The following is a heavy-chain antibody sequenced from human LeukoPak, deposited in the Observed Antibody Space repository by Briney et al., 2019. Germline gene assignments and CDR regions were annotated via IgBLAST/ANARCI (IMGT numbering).Heavy chain of an antibody. J-gene: IGHJ4*02. Sequence: ASVKVSCKASGYTFTSYYMHWVRQAPGQGLEWMGIINPSGGSTSYAQKFQGRVTMTRDTSTSTVYMELSSLRSEDTAVYYCARAPPNDYDSTGYYSSFDYWGQGTLVTVSS. CDR2: INPSGGST. D-gene: IGHD3-22*01. V-gene: IGHV1-46*01. CDR3: ARAPPNDYDSTGYYSSFDY. CDR1: GYTFTSYY.